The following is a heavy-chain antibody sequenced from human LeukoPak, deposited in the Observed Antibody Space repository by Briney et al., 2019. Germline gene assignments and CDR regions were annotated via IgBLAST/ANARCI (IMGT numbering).Heavy chain of an antibody. CDR1: GGSISSYY. V-gene: IGHV4-4*07. CDR2: ISASGST. Sequence: SETLSFTCNVSGGSISSYYWTWTRQSAGKGLEWIGRISASGSTNYNPSLKSRVTVSVDTSNNHFSLNLSSVTAADTAVYWCAREARDSRHLDLWGQGTLVTVSS. CDR3: AREARDSRHLDL. D-gene: IGHD3-22*01. J-gene: IGHJ5*02.